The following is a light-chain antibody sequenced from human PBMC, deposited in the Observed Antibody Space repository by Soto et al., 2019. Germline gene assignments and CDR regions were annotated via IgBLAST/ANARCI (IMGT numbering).Light chain of an antibody. V-gene: IGLV2-23*01. CDR2: EGS. CDR3: RSFSPGSTFI. J-gene: IGLJ2*01. CDR1: SSDVGSYNL. Sequence: QSALTQPASVSGSPGQSITISCTGTSSDVGSYNLVSWYQQHPDKAPKLIIYEGSKRPSGVSYRFSGYKSGNTASLTISGLQAEDEADYYFRSFSPGSTFIFGGGTKVTVL.